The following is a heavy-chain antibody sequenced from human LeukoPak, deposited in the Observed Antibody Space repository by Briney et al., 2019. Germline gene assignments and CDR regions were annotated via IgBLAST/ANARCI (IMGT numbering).Heavy chain of an antibody. Sequence: PSETLSLTCAVYGGSFSGYYWSWIRQPPGKGLEWIGYIYYIGSTNYNPSLKSRVTISVDTSKNQFSLKLSSVTAADTAVYFCARDSEPRGYSGYDYVGNWFDPWGQGTLVTVSS. D-gene: IGHD5-12*01. CDR1: GGSFSGYY. J-gene: IGHJ5*02. CDR3: ARDSEPRGYSGYDYVGNWFDP. CDR2: IYYIGST. V-gene: IGHV4-34*11.